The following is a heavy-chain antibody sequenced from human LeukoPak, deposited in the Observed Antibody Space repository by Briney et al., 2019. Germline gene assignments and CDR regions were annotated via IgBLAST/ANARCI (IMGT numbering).Heavy chain of an antibody. V-gene: IGHV3-30-3*01. CDR1: GFTYSAYA. Sequence: GGSLRLSCAASGFTYSAYAMHWVRQAPGKGLEWVAVISYDGGNKYYADSVKGRFTISRDNSKNTLYLQMNSLRAEDTAVYYCARPATPATVTTSFDYWGQGTLVTVSS. CDR2: ISYDGGNK. D-gene: IGHD4-17*01. CDR3: ARPATPATVTTSFDY. J-gene: IGHJ4*02.